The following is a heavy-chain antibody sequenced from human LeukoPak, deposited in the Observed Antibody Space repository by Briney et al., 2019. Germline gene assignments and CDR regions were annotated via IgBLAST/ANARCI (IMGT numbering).Heavy chain of an antibody. V-gene: IGHV3-13*01. D-gene: IGHD2-2*02. CDR1: GFTFSSYD. CDR3: ARDRRYCSSTSCYTGPYYYYGMDV. Sequence: GGSLRLSCAASGFTFSSYDMHWVRQATGKGLEWVSAIGTAGDTYYPGSVKGRLTISRENAKNSLYLQMNSLRAGDTAVYYCARDRRYCSSTSCYTGPYYYYGMDVWGQGTTVTVSS. CDR2: IGTAGDT. J-gene: IGHJ6*02.